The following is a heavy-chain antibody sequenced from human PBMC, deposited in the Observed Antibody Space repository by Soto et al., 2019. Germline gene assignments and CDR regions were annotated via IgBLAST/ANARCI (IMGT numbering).Heavy chain of an antibody. V-gene: IGHV3-21*01. D-gene: IGHD2-2*01. CDR3: ARALGYCSSTSCEGYYYYGMDV. Sequence: GGSLRLSCAASGFTFSSYSMNWVRQAPGKGLEWVSSISCSSSYIYYADSVKGRFTISRDNAKNSLYLQMNSLRAEDTAVYYCARALGYCSSTSCEGYYYYGMDVWGQGTTVTVSS. CDR1: GFTFSSYS. CDR2: ISCSSSYI. J-gene: IGHJ6*02.